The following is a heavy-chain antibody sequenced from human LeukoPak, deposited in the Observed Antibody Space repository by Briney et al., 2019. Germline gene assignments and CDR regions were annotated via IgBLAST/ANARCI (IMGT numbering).Heavy chain of an antibody. CDR1: GFSFSVYY. Sequence: PGGSLRLSCAASGFSFSVYYMTWIRLAPGKGLEWVSFISGSSSYTNYADSVKGRFTISRDNAKKSLYLQMNSLRAEDTVPYHCERAGDFYDSELYHGMDVWGQGTTVTVSS. J-gene: IGHJ6*02. CDR3: ERAGDFYDSELYHGMDV. D-gene: IGHD3-10*01. V-gene: IGHV3-11*05. CDR2: ISGSSSYT.